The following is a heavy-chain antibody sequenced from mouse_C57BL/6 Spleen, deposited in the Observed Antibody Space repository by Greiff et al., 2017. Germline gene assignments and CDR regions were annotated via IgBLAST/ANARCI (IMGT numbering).Heavy chain of an antibody. CDR1: GFTFSDYG. CDR2: ISSGSSTI. V-gene: IGHV5-17*01. D-gene: IGHD2-1*01. CDR3: ARLGNHYAMDY. J-gene: IGHJ4*01. Sequence: EVKLVESGGGLVKPGGSLKLSCAASGFTFSDYGMHWVRQAPEKGLEWVAYISSGSSTIYYADTVKGRFTISRDNAKNTLFLQMTSLRSEDTAMCYCARLGNHYAMDYWGQGTSVTVSS.